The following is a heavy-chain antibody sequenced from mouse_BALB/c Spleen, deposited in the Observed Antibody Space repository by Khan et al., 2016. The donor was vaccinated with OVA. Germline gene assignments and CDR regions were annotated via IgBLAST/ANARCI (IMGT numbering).Heavy chain of an antibody. J-gene: IGHJ4*01. CDR3: ARQPYYHYYLMDY. CDR2: IWSDGST. D-gene: IGHD2-10*01. CDR1: GFSLTNYG. V-gene: IGHV2-6-1*01. Sequence: VQLVESGPGLVAPSQSLSITCTISGFSLTNYGIHWVRQPPGKGLEWLVVIWSDGSTTYNSALNSRLSISKDNSKSQVFLKMNSLQTDDTAMYYCARQPYYHYYLMDYWGQGTSVTVSS.